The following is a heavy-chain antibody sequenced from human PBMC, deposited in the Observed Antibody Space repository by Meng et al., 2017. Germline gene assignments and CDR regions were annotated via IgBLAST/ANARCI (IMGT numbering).Heavy chain of an antibody. J-gene: IGHJ4*02. V-gene: IGHV4-34*01. CDR2: INHSGST. CDR3: ARVRKWYFSGYSYGFTALETQYYFDY. D-gene: IGHD5-18*01. Sequence: ESLKISCAVYGGSFSGYYWSWIRQPPGKGLEWIGEINHSGSTNYNPSLKSRVTISVDTSKNQFSLKLSSVTAAGTAVYYCARVRKWYFSGYSYGFTALETQYYFDYWGQGTLVTVSS. CDR1: GGSFSGYY.